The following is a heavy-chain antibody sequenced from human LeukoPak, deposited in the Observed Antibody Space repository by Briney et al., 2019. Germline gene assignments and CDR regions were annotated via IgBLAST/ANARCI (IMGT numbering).Heavy chain of an antibody. D-gene: IGHD4-17*01. Sequence: ASVKVSCRASGYTFTDYYIHWLRQAPGQGLEWMGWINPNSGGTSFAQKFQGRVTMTRDTSISTAYMELSRLRFDDTAVYFCARGDYGDYIWDYWGQGTLVTVSS. J-gene: IGHJ4*02. CDR3: ARGDYGDYIWDY. CDR1: GYTFTDYY. V-gene: IGHV1-2*02. CDR2: INPNSGGT.